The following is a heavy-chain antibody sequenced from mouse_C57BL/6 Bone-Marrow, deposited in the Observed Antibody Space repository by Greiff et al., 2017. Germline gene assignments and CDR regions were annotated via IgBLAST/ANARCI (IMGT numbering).Heavy chain of an antibody. J-gene: IGHJ3*01. D-gene: IGHD2-3*01. Sequence: QVQLQQPGAELVMPGASVKLSCKASGYTFTSYWMHWVKQRPGQGLEWIGEIDPSDSYTNYNQKFKGKSTLTVDKSSSTAYMQLSSLTSEDSAVYYCARENDVYYVAYWGQGTLVTVSA. CDR1: GYTFTSYW. CDR2: IDPSDSYT. V-gene: IGHV1-69*01. CDR3: ARENDVYYVAY.